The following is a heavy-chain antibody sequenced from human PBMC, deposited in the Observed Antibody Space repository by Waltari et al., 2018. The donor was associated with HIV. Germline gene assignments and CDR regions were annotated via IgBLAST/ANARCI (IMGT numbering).Heavy chain of an antibody. Sequence: EVHLVESGGGLVQPGRSLRLSCKASGFNLGAYCVTWFRQAPGKGLEWVGFIRSKPYGGTREYAASVKGRFTISRDDSKNIAFLQMDSLKIEDTAVYYCARGVNLRCTGDCYSAYWGQGTLVTVSS. J-gene: IGHJ4*02. CDR3: ARGVNLRCTGDCYSAY. D-gene: IGHD2-21*02. V-gene: IGHV3-49*03. CDR1: GFNLGAYC. CDR2: IRSKPYGGTR.